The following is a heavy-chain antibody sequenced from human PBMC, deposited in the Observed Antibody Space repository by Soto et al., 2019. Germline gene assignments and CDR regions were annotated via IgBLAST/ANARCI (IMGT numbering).Heavy chain of an antibody. V-gene: IGHV5-51*01. CDR2: IYPGDSDT. D-gene: IGHD4-4*01. Sequence: GESLKISCKGSGYSFTSYWIGWVRQMPGKGLEWMGIIYPGDSDTRYSPSFQGQVTISADKSISTAYLQWSSLKASDTAMYYCVRLPFLTTVKVGYGMDVWGQGTTVTVSS. CDR3: VRLPFLTTVKVGYGMDV. CDR1: GYSFTSYW. J-gene: IGHJ6*02.